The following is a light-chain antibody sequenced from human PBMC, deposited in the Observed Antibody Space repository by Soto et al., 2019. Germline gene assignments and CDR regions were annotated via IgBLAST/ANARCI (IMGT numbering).Light chain of an antibody. CDR3: QNFDSAPQT. J-gene: IGKJ1*01. V-gene: IGKV1-27*01. CDR1: QGIRHY. CDR2: EAS. Sequence: DIHMTQSPSSLSASVGYRVIITCRASQGIRHYLAWYQQKPGKVPKLLIYEASNLQSGVPSRFRGGGSGTEFTLTISSLQPEDVATYYCQNFDSAPQTFGQGTKVDIK.